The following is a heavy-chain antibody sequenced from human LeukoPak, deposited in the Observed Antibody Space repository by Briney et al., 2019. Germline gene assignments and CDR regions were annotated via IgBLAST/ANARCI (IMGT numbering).Heavy chain of an antibody. J-gene: IGHJ5*02. CDR1: GFTFSSYA. D-gene: IGHD3-9*01. CDR3: ASSFAGFLPGLIIHLGWFDP. Sequence: GGSLRLSCAAAGFTFSSYAMSWVRQAPGKGLEWVSAISGSGGGTYYADSVKGPFTISRHNSTTTLYLQINSLSAEDTAVYYCASSFAGFLPGLIIHLGWFDPWGQGTLVTVSS. CDR2: ISGSGGGT. V-gene: IGHV3-23*01.